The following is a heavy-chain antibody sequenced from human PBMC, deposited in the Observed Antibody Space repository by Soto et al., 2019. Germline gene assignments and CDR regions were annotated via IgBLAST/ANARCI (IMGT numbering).Heavy chain of an antibody. Sequence: PSETLSLTCTGSGGSISSYYWSWIRQPPGKGLEWIGYIYYSGSTNYNPSLKSRVTISVDTSKNQFSLKLSSVTAADTAVYYCARDMVNWFDPWGQGTLVTVSS. J-gene: IGHJ5*02. D-gene: IGHD3-10*01. CDR1: GGSISSYY. CDR2: IYYSGST. V-gene: IGHV4-59*01. CDR3: ARDMVNWFDP.